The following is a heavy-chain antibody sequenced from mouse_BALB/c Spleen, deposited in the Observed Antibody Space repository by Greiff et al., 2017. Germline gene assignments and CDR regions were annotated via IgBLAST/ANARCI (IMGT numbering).Heavy chain of an antibody. V-gene: IGHV5-9-3*01. CDR2: ISSGGSYT. Sequence: EVKLMESGGGLVKPGGSLKLSCAASGFTFSSYAMSWVRQTPEKRLEWVATISSGGSYTYYPDSVKGRFTISRDNAKNTLYLQMSSLRSEDTAMYYCARRDYDVAWFAYWGQGTLVTVSA. CDR3: ARRDYDVAWFAY. J-gene: IGHJ3*01. CDR1: GFTFSSYA. D-gene: IGHD2-4*01.